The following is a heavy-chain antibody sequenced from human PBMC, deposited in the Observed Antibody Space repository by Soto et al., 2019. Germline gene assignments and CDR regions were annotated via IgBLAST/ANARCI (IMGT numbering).Heavy chain of an antibody. D-gene: IGHD1-20*01. J-gene: IGHJ4*02. V-gene: IGHV3-23*01. Sequence: GGSLRLSCAASGFTFSSYAMSWVRQAPGKGLEWVSAISGSGGSTYYADSVKGRFTISRDNSKNTLYLQMNSLRAEDTAVYYCARRYNWNPITGPFDYWGQGTLVTVSS. CDR3: ARRYNWNPITGPFDY. CDR1: GFTFSSYA. CDR2: ISGSGGST.